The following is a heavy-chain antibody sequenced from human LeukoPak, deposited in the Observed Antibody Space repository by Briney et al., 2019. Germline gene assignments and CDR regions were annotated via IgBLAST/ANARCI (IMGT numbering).Heavy chain of an antibody. V-gene: IGHV3-53*05. CDR1: GFTVSSNY. CDR3: YCGSYYNTG. D-gene: IGHD1-26*01. J-gene: IGHJ4*02. CDR2: IYTGGRT. Sequence: QPGGSLRLSCAASGFTVSSNYMSWVRQSPGKGLEWVSVIYTGGRTYYADSVKGRFTISRDNSKNTLYLQMSSLRAEDTAVYYCYCGSYYNTGWGQGTLVTVSS.